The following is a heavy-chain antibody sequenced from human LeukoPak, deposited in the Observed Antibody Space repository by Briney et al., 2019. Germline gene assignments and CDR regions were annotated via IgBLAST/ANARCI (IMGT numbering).Heavy chain of an antibody. D-gene: IGHD3-10*01. CDR1: GYTFTGYY. V-gene: IGHV1-2*02. CDR2: INPNSGGT. J-gene: IGHJ4*02. Sequence: ASVKVSCKASGYTFTGYYMHWVRQAPGRGLEWMGWINPNSGGTNYAQKFQGRVTMTRDTSISTAYMELSSLRSEDTAVYYCARDYYGSGSYSPAPYFDYWGQGTLVTVSS. CDR3: ARDYYGSGSYSPAPYFDY.